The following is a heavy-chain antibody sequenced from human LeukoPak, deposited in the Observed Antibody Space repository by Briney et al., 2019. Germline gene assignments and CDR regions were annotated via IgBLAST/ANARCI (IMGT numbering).Heavy chain of an antibody. V-gene: IGHV3-30*02. CDR3: TKDTTPPKAGFDP. Sequence: GGSLRLSCAASGFTFSSYGMHWVRQAPGKGLEWVAFIRYDGSNKYYADSVKGRFTISRDNSKYTLYLQMNSLRAEDTSIYFCTKDTTPPKAGFDPWGQGTLVTVSS. J-gene: IGHJ5*02. D-gene: IGHD1-14*01. CDR2: IRYDGSNK. CDR1: GFTFSSYG.